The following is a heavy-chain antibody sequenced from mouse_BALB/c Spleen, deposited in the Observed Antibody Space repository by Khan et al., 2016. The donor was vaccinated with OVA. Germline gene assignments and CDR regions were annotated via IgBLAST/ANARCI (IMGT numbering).Heavy chain of an antibody. J-gene: IGHJ1*01. V-gene: IGHV9-1*02. CDR3: ARGASYWYFDV. CDR2: INTYTGEP. Sequence: QIQLVQSGPELKKPGETVKISCKASGYTFTNYGMNWVNQAPGKGLKWMGWINTYTGEPTYTDDFKGRFAFSLETSASTAYLQINNLKNEDMDTYCCARGASYWYFDVWGAGTTVTVSS. CDR1: GYTFTNYG.